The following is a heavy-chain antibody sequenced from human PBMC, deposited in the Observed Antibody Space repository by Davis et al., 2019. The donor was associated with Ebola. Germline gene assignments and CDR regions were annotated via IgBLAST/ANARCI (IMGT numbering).Heavy chain of an antibody. V-gene: IGHV6-1*01. Sequence: SCDISGDSVSSGGWNWIRQSPSRGLEWLGRTYYSSKWYNDYAVSVKSRITINPDTSKNQFSLHLNSVTPEDTAVYYCARGWLRSGLDVWGKGAAVIVSS. D-gene: IGHD5-12*01. CDR2: TYYSSKWYN. J-gene: IGHJ6*04. CDR1: GDSVSSGG. CDR3: ARGWLRSGLDV.